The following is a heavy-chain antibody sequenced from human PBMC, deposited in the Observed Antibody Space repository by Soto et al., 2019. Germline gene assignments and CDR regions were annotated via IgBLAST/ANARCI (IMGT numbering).Heavy chain of an antibody. CDR1: GGSISSYY. D-gene: IGHD3-22*01. CDR3: AREENYYDSSGYYGRYNWFDP. V-gene: IGHV4-59*01. Sequence: QVQLQESGPGLVKPSETLSLTCTVSGGSISSYYWSWIRQPPGKGLEWIGYIYYSGSTNYNPSLKSRVPISVDTSKNQFSLKLSSVTAADTAVYYCAREENYYDSSGYYGRYNWFDPWGQGTLVTVSS. J-gene: IGHJ5*02. CDR2: IYYSGST.